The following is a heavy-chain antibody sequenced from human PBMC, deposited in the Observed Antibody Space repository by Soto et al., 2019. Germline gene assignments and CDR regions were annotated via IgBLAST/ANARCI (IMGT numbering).Heavy chain of an antibody. Sequence: ASVKVSCKSSGYTFTGYYMHWVRQAPGQGLEWMGWINPNSGGTNYAQKFQGRVTMTRDTSISTAYMELSRLRSDDTAVYYCARDTTTIRLSYYYGMDVCAQGTTVTV. CDR2: INPNSGGT. V-gene: IGHV1-2*02. CDR1: GYTFTGYY. D-gene: IGHD5-12*01. J-gene: IGHJ6*02. CDR3: ARDTTTIRLSYYYGMDV.